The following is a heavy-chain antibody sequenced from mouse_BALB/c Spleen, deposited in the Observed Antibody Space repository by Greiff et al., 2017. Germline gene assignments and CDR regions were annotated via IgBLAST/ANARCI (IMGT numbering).Heavy chain of an antibody. CDR3: ARHAANWDWFAY. CDR2: INSNGGST. Sequence: EVQGVESGGGLVKLGGSLKLSCAASGFTFSSYYMSWVRQTPEKRLELVAAINSNGGSTYYPDTVKGRFTISRDNAKNTLYLQMSSLKSEDTALYYCARHAANWDWFAYWGQGTLVTVSA. V-gene: IGHV5-6-2*01. D-gene: IGHD4-1*01. J-gene: IGHJ3*01. CDR1: GFTFSSYY.